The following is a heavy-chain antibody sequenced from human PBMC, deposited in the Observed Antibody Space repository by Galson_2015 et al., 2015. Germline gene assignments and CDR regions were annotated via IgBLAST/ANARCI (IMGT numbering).Heavy chain of an antibody. V-gene: IGHV3-74*01. Sequence: SLRLSCAAPGLTFSSDWMHWVRQAPGKGLVWVSRINGDGSITAYADSVKGRFTISRDNAKNTLYLQMNSLRAEDTAVYYCARDYYSSGDYWGQGTLVTVSS. CDR1: GLTFSSDW. D-gene: IGHD6-19*01. J-gene: IGHJ4*02. CDR3: ARDYYSSGDY. CDR2: INGDGSIT.